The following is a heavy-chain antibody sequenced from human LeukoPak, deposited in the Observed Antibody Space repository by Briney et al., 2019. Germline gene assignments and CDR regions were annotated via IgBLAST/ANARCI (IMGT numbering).Heavy chain of an antibody. Sequence: SGGSLRLSCAASGFTFSSYSMNWVRQAPGKGLEWVSSISSSSSYIYYADSVKGRFTISRDNAKNSLYLQMNSLRAEDTSVYYCARDNPTSIAVDYSGQGSLLTVSS. CDR3: ARDNPTSIAVDY. V-gene: IGHV3-21*01. CDR1: GFTFSSYS. J-gene: IGHJ4*02. CDR2: ISSSSSYI. D-gene: IGHD2-2*01.